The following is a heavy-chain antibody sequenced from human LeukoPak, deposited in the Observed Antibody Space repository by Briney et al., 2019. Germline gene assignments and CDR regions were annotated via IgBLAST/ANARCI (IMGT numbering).Heavy chain of an antibody. V-gene: IGHV4-39*07. CDR2: ISYSGGT. Sequence: SETLSLTCSVSGDSISTSSDYWGWIRQPPGKGLEWIGSISYSGGTYYNPSLKGRVTISIDTSKNQFSLKLSSVTAADTAVYYCARQPIAAAGGDYFDYWGQGTLVTVSS. D-gene: IGHD6-13*01. CDR3: ARQPIAAAGGDYFDY. J-gene: IGHJ4*02. CDR1: GDSISTSSDY.